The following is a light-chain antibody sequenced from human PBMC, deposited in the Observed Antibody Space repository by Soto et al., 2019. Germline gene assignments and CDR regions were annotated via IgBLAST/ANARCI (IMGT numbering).Light chain of an antibody. J-gene: IGKJ4*01. V-gene: IGKV3-15*01. CDR3: QVYNNWPPGLT. CDR2: GAS. CDR1: QSVDIS. Sequence: EIVLTQSPATLSVSPGERVTLSCRASQSVDISLAWYQQKPGQAPRLLIYGASTRATDMPGTFSGRGSGTDFTLTISSLQSEDFALYYCQVYNNWPPGLTFGGGTKVDIK.